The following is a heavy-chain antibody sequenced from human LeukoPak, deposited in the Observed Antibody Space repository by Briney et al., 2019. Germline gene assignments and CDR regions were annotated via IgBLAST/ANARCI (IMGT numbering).Heavy chain of an antibody. V-gene: IGHV3-33*08. CDR3: ARDSGRYFDY. CDR2: IWYDGSNK. Sequence: GGSLRLSCAASGFTFSSYAMSWVRQAPGKGLERVALIWYDGSNKYYADSVEGRFTISRDNSKNTLYLQMNSLRAEDAAVYYCARDSGRYFDYWGQGTLVTVSS. D-gene: IGHD1-14*01. CDR1: GFTFSSYA. J-gene: IGHJ4*02.